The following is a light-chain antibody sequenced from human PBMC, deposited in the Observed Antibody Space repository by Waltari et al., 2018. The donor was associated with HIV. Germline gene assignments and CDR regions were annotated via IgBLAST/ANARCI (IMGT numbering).Light chain of an antibody. CDR1: QSVSFTS. CDR2: GTS. J-gene: IGKJ1*01. Sequence: EIVLTQSPGTLSLSPGERATLSCRASQSVSFTSLAWYQQKPGQAPRLLIYGTSSRATGIPDRFSGSGSGTDFTLTISRLEPEDFAVYYCQQDYNLPGTFGQGTSVEIK. V-gene: IGKV3-20*01. CDR3: QQDYNLPGT.